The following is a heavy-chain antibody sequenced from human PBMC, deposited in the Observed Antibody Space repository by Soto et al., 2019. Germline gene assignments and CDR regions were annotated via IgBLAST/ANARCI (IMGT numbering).Heavy chain of an antibody. CDR2: IYYSGTT. D-gene: IGHD2-2*01. V-gene: IGHV4-59*08. J-gene: IGHJ5*02. Sequence: SETLSLTCTVSGGSISPYYWAWIRQPPGKGLEWIGYIYYSGTTTYNPSLKSRVAISLETSKSQFSLRLSSVTASDTAVYYCARLGEYYQSLDPWGQGTLVTVS. CDR3: ARLGEYYQSLDP. CDR1: GGSISPYY.